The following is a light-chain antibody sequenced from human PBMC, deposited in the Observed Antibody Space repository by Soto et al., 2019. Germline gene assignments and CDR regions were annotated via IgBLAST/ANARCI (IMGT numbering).Light chain of an antibody. J-gene: IGKJ1*01. V-gene: IGKV3-15*01. CDR2: GAS. Sequence: EIVLTQSPGTLSLSPGERATLSCRASQSVSSSYLAWYQQKPGQAPRLLIYGASTRATGIPARISGSGSGTEFTLTISSLQSEDFAVYYCQQYNNWPPTFGQGTKVDIK. CDR1: QSVSSSY. CDR3: QQYNNWPPT.